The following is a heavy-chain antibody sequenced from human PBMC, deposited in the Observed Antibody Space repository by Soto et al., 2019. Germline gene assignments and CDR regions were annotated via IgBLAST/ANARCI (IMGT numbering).Heavy chain of an antibody. D-gene: IGHD2-2*01. CDR1: WYSFTSYL. V-gene: IGHV5-51*01. CDR3: ARGYCTTTICDPWFDP. CDR2: IYPGDSDT. J-gene: IGHJ5*02. Sequence: GESLKISCTGVWYSFTSYLIGWVRQMPGKGLEWIGIIYPGDSDTRYSPSFQGQVTISVEKSITTAYPQWNSLKASDTAMYYCARGYCTTTICDPWFDPWGQGTLVTVSS.